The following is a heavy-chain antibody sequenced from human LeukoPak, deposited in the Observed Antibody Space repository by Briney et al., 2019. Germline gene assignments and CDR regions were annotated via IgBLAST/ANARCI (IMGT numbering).Heavy chain of an antibody. CDR1: GFTFSSYW. J-gene: IGHJ4*02. D-gene: IGHD1-26*01. Sequence: GGSLRLSCAAAGFTFSSYWMSWVRQAPGKGLEWVANMNEGGSEKYYVDSVKGRFTISRDNAKNSLYLQMNSLRAEDTAVYYCARDSGSYWGGYYFDYWGQGTLVTVSS. CDR3: ARDSGSYWGGYYFDY. V-gene: IGHV3-7*03. CDR2: MNEGGSEK.